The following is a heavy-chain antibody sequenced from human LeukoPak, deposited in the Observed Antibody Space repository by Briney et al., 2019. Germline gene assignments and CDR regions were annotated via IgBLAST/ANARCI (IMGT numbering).Heavy chain of an antibody. V-gene: IGHV4-38-2*02. CDR1: GYSISSGYY. D-gene: IGHD3-22*01. J-gene: IGHJ3*02. CDR2: IYHSGST. CDR3: ASGYYYDSSGSDAFDI. Sequence: SETLSLTCTVSGYSISSGYYWGWIRQPPGKGLEWIGSIYHSGSTYYNPPLKSRVTISVDTSKNQFSLKLSSVTAADTAVYYCASGYYYDSSGSDAFDIWGQGTMVTVSS.